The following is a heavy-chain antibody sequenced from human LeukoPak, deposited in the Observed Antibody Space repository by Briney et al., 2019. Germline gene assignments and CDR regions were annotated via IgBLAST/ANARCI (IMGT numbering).Heavy chain of an antibody. D-gene: IGHD3-10*01. CDR3: ASSYYGSGSRPSYFDY. V-gene: IGHV1-46*02. J-gene: IGHJ4*02. CDR1: GYTFNNYN. CDR2: INPSGDST. Sequence: GASVKISCKASGYTFNNYNIHWLRQAPGQGLEWMGIINPSGDSTSYSQNFQGRVTMTRDTSTSTVYMELSSLRSEDTALYYCASSYYGSGSRPSYFDYWGQGTLVTVSS.